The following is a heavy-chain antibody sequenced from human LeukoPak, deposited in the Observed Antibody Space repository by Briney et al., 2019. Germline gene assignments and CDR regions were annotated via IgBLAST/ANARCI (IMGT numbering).Heavy chain of an antibody. D-gene: IGHD3-16*01. J-gene: IGHJ5*02. CDR3: ARHYGP. CDR1: GGSFSGYY. CDR2: IYSSGST. Sequence: SETLSLTCAVYGGSFSGYYWSWIRQPPGKGLEWIGSIYSSGSTYYNPSLKSRVTISVDTSKNQFSLKLTSVTAADTAVYYCARHYGPWGQGTLVTVSS. V-gene: IGHV4-34*01.